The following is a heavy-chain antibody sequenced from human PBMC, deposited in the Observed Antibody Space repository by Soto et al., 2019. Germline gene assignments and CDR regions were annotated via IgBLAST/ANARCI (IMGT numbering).Heavy chain of an antibody. J-gene: IGHJ4*02. Sequence: QVQLVQSGAEVKKPGSSVKVSCKASGGTFSSYAISWVRQAPGQGLEWMGGIIPIFGTANYAQKFHGRVTITADESTSTAYMELSSLRSEDTAVYYCARDGGEICTNGVCSSYWGQGTLVTVSS. CDR1: GGTFSSYA. CDR3: ARDGGEICTNGVCSSY. D-gene: IGHD2-8*01. CDR2: IIPIFGTA. V-gene: IGHV1-69*01.